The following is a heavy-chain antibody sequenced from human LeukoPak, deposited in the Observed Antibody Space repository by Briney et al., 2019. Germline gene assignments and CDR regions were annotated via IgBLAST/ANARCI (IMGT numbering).Heavy chain of an antibody. V-gene: IGHV3-33*01. CDR1: GFTFSSYG. Sequence: GGSLRLSCAASGFTFSSYGMHWVRQAPGKGLEWVAVIWYDGSNKYYADSVKGRFTISRDNSKNTLFLQMNSLRAEDTAVYYCAREGSSGEHDYWGQGTLVTVTS. CDR2: IWYDGSNK. D-gene: IGHD3-22*01. J-gene: IGHJ4*02. CDR3: AREGSSGEHDY.